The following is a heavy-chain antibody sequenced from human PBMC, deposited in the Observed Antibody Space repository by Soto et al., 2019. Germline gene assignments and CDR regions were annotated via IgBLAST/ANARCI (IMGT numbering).Heavy chain of an antibody. D-gene: IGHD3-10*01. Sequence: DVQLEESGGGLVKPGGSLRLSCVASEFTFSVYSMNWVRQAPGKGLEWVSSISSGSSYIYYADSVKGRFTICRDNDKSSLFLHMNRLRVDDTAVYYCTRDRVKIRGGYYHYYGMDVWGQGTTVTVSS. CDR2: ISSGSSYI. V-gene: IGHV3-21*02. J-gene: IGHJ6*02. CDR3: TRDRVKIRGGYYHYYGMDV. CDR1: EFTFSVYS.